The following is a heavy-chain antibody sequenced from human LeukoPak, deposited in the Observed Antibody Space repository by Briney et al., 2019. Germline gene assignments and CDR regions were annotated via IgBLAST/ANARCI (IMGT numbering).Heavy chain of an antibody. D-gene: IGHD5-12*01. CDR2: IKQDGSES. CDR1: GFTFSGYW. V-gene: IGHV3-7*04. CDR3: ARDKWIGNY. Sequence: GGSLRLSCVGSGFTFSGYWMRWVRQAPGKGLEWVANIKQDGSESYYVDSVKGRFTISRDNAKNSLYLQMNSLRAEDTAVYHCARDKWIGNYWGQGTLVTVSS. J-gene: IGHJ4*02.